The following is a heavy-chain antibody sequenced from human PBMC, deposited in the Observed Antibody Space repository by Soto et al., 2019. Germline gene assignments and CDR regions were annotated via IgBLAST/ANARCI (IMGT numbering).Heavy chain of an antibody. CDR1: GGSFSGYY. Sequence: SETLSLTCAVYGGSFSGYYWSWIRQPLGKGLEWIGEINHSGSTNYNPSLKSRVTISVDTSKNQFSLKLSSVTAADTAVYYCAGLRGYSYGLSDYWGQGTLVTVSS. D-gene: IGHD5-18*01. J-gene: IGHJ4*02. CDR2: INHSGST. V-gene: IGHV4-34*01. CDR3: AGLRGYSYGLSDY.